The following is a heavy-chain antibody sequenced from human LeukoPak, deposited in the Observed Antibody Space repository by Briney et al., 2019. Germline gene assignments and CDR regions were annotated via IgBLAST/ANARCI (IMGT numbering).Heavy chain of an antibody. Sequence: GGSLKPSCEASGFTFRTYSMNWVRQAPGKGLEWVSYISSSSSTIYYADSVKGRFTISRDNAKNSLYLQMNSLRDEDTAVYYCARYSSGWYFIDYWGQGTQVTVSS. J-gene: IGHJ4*02. V-gene: IGHV3-48*02. CDR3: ARYSSGWYFIDY. D-gene: IGHD6-19*01. CDR1: GFTFRTYS. CDR2: ISSSSSTI.